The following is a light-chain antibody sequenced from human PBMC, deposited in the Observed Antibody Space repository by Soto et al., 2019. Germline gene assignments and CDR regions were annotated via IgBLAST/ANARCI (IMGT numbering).Light chain of an antibody. CDR2: DAS. Sequence: IQMTQSPSTLSASVGDRITITCRASQSVSSWLAWYQQKPGRVPKLLIYDASTLESGVPSTFGGSGSGTEFTLTINSLQHEDFETYFCQPYNSFQYTFGQGTKADIK. V-gene: IGKV1-5*01. J-gene: IGKJ2*01. CDR1: QSVSSW. CDR3: QPYNSFQYT.